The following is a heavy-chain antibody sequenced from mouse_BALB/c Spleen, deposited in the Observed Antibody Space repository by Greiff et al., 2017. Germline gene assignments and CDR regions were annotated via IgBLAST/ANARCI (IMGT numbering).Heavy chain of an antibody. D-gene: IGHD2-2*01. V-gene: IGHV1-74*01. CDR2: IDPYDSET. CDR1: GYTFTSYW. J-gene: IGHJ3*01. Sequence: VQLQQSGAELVRPGASVKLSCKASGYTFTSYWMNWVKQRPEQGLEWIGRIDPYDSETHYNQKLKDKAILTVDKSSTTAYMQLSSLTSEDSAVYYCTFYDGYDPWFAYWGQGTLVTVSA. CDR3: TFYDGYDPWFAY.